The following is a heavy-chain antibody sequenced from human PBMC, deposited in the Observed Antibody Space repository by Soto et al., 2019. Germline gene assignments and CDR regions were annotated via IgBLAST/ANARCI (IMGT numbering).Heavy chain of an antibody. Sequence: ASVKVSCKASGYTFTSYAMHWVRQAPGQRLEWMGWINAGNGNTKYSQKFQGRVTITRDTSASTAYMELSSLRSEDTAVYYCAARPLMTTVTIDYWAQGTLDTVSS. CDR1: GYTFTSYA. CDR3: AARPLMTTVTIDY. J-gene: IGHJ4*02. D-gene: IGHD4-17*01. CDR2: INAGNGNT. V-gene: IGHV1-3*01.